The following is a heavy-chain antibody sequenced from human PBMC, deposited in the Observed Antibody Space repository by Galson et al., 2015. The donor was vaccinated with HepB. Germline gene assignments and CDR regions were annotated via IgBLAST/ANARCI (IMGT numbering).Heavy chain of an antibody. D-gene: IGHD6-13*01. J-gene: IGHJ1*01. CDR2: INTNTGNP. CDR1: GGTFSSYA. Sequence: SVKVSCKASGGTFSSYAISWVRQAPGQGLEWMGWINTNTGNPTYAQGFTGRFVFSLETSVSTAYLQISSLKAEDTAVYYCARKGGSYSSSWYLDPEYFQHCGQGTLVTVSS. V-gene: IGHV7-4-1*02. CDR3: ARKGGSYSSSWYLDPEYFQH.